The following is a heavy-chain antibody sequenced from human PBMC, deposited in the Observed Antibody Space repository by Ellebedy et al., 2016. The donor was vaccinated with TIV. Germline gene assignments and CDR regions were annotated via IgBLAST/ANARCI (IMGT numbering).Heavy chain of an antibody. V-gene: IGHV3-23*01. CDR2: ISGSGGST. CDR3: ARRASLVDY. J-gene: IGHJ4*02. Sequence: GESLKISCAASGFTFSSYAMSWVRPAPGKGLEWVSAISGSGGSTDYAASVKGRFTISRDNSKNTLYLQMNSLRAEDTAVYYCARRASLVDYWGQGTLVTVSS. CDR1: GFTFSSYA. D-gene: IGHD6-13*01.